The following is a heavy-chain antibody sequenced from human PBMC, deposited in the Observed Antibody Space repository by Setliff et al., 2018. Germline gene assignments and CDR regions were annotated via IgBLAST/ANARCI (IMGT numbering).Heavy chain of an antibody. CDR3: ARDYGGHGYFDY. D-gene: IGHD4-17*01. Sequence: ASVKVSCKTSGYTFTNFGISWVRQAPGQGLEWMGWISGYNGNTGYAHEFQGRVTMTRNTFISTAYMELSSLRSDDTAIYYCARDYGGHGYFDYWAQGTLVTVSS. CDR1: GYTFTNFG. CDR2: ISGYNGNT. J-gene: IGHJ4*02. V-gene: IGHV1-18*01.